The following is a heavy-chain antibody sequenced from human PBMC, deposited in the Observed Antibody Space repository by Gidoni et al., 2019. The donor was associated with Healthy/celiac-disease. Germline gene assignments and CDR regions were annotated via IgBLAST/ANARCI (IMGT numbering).Heavy chain of an antibody. V-gene: IGHV3-48*03. D-gene: IGHD3-22*01. CDR1: GFTFSSYE. Sequence: EVQLVESGGGLVQPGGSLRLSCAASGFTFSSYEMNWVRQAPGKGLEWVSYISSSGSTIYYADSVKGRFTISRENAKNSLYLQRNSLRAEDTAVYYCARDLLHYYDSRGFDYWGQGTLVTVSS. CDR3: ARDLLHYYDSRGFDY. CDR2: ISSSGSTI. J-gene: IGHJ4*02.